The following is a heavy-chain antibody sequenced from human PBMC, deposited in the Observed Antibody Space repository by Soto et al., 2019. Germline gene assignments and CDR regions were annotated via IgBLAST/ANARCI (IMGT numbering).Heavy chain of an antibody. Sequence: PGGSLRLSCAASGFTFSSYAMGWVRQAPGNGLDWVSVISGSGGITYSADSVKGRFTISRDNSKNILYLQMNSLRAEDTAVYYCAKGTPDTGGCYYYSMDVWGQGTAVTVSS. D-gene: IGHD5-18*01. V-gene: IGHV3-23*01. CDR3: AKGTPDTGGCYYYSMDV. CDR1: GFTFSSYA. CDR2: ISGSGGIT. J-gene: IGHJ6*02.